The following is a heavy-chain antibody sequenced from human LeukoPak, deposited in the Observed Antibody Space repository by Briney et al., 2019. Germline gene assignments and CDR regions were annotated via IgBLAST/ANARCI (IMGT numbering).Heavy chain of an antibody. Sequence: GGSLRLSCAASGFTFSSYAMSWVRQAPGKGLEWVSAISGSGGSTYYADSVKGRFTISRDNSKNTLYLQMNSLRAEDTAVCYCAKERTIFGVVTIPFFDYWGQGTLVTVSS. V-gene: IGHV3-23*01. D-gene: IGHD3-3*01. CDR3: AKERTIFGVVTIPFFDY. CDR1: GFTFSSYA. CDR2: ISGSGGST. J-gene: IGHJ4*02.